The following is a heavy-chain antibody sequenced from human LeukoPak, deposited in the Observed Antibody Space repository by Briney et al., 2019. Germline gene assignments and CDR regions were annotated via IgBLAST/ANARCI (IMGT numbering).Heavy chain of an antibody. J-gene: IGHJ5*02. D-gene: IGHD4-17*01. V-gene: IGHV1-46*01. Sequence: GASVKVSCKASGYTFTSYYMHWVRQAPGQGLEWMGIINPSGGSTSYAQKFQGRVTMTRDTSTSTVYMELSSLRSEDTAVYYCARNNRPTVTTPSWFDPWGQGTLVTVSS. CDR2: INPSGGST. CDR1: GYTFTSYY. CDR3: ARNNRPTVTTPSWFDP.